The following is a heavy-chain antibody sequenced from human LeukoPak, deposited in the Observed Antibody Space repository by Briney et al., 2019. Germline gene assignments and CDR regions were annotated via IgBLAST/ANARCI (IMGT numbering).Heavy chain of an antibody. CDR2: LNGNGDNT. V-gene: IGHV3-20*04. CDR3: ARDSHSNDWFPPFDAFDI. D-gene: IGHD3-9*01. Sequence: GGSLRLSCAASGFTFDDYVMNWVRQAPGEGLEWVSGLNGNGDNTGFADSVKGRFTISRDNAKNSLYLQMNSLRAEDTALYYCARDSHSNDWFPPFDAFDIWGQGTMVTVSS. CDR1: GFTFDDYV. J-gene: IGHJ3*02.